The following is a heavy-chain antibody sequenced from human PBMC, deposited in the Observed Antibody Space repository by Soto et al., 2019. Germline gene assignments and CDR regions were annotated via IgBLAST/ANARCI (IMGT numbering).Heavy chain of an antibody. CDR2: ISSNGGST. Sequence: GGSLRLSCAASGFTFSSYAMHWVRQAPGKGLEYVSAISSNGGSTYYANSVKGRFTISRDNSKNTLYLQMGSLRAEDMAVYYCAREVSIVATMRGEDYWGQGTLVTVSS. CDR1: GFTFSSYA. CDR3: AREVSIVATMRGEDY. D-gene: IGHD5-12*01. V-gene: IGHV3-64*01. J-gene: IGHJ4*02.